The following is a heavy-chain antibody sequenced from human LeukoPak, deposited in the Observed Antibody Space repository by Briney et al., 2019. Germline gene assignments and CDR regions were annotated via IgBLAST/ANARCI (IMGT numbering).Heavy chain of an antibody. CDR2: IYYSGST. D-gene: IGHD3-22*01. J-gene: IGHJ3*02. CDR1: GGSISSSSYY. Sequence: SETLSLTCTVSGGSISSSSYYWGWIRPPPGKGLEWNGSIYYSGSTYYNPSLKSRVTISVDTSKNQFSLKLSSVTAADTAVYYCARPPGSIYYYDSSGDDAFDIWGQGTMVTVSS. V-gene: IGHV4-39*01. CDR3: ARPPGSIYYYDSSGDDAFDI.